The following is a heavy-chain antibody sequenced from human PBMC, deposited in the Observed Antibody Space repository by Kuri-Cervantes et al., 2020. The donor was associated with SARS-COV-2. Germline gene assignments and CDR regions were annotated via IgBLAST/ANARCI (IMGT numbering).Heavy chain of an antibody. CDR1: GXXFDDYA. CDR3: AKDIGXXDAFDI. Sequence: GGSLRLXCAASGXXFDDYAMHWVRQAPGKGLEWVSGISWNSGSIGYADSVKGRFTISRXNAKNSLYLQMNSLRAEDMXXXYCAKDIGXXDAFDIWGQGTMVTVSS. J-gene: IGHJ3*02. CDR2: ISWNSGSI. V-gene: IGHV3-9*03.